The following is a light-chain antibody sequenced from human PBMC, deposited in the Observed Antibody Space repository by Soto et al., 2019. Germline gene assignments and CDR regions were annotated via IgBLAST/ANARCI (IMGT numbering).Light chain of an antibody. Sequence: QSVLTQPASVSGSPGQSITISCTGTSREVGGYNYVSWYQQHPGKAPKVMIYDVSNRPSGVSNRFSGSKSGNTASLTISGLQAEDEADYYCSSYTSSSTLVVFGGGTKLTV. J-gene: IGLJ2*01. V-gene: IGLV2-14*01. CDR3: SSYTSSSTLVV. CDR1: SREVGGYNY. CDR2: DVS.